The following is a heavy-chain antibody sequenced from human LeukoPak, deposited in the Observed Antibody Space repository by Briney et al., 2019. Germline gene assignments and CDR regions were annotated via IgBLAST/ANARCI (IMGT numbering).Heavy chain of an antibody. D-gene: IGHD3-16*01. V-gene: IGHV3-66*01. CDR3: ARDVSL. J-gene: IGHJ1*01. CDR2: IYSGGTT. CDR1: GFRVSSSY. Sequence: GGSLRLSCAASGFRVSSSYMSWVRQAPGKGLEWVSTIYSGGTTYYADSVRDRFSFSRDNSENTLWLQMNNLRDDDTAVYYCARDVSLWGQGTLVTVSS.